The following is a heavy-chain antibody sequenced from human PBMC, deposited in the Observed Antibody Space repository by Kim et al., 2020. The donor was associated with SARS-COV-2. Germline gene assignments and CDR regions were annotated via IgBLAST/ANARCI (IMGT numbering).Heavy chain of an antibody. CDR2: INAYNDNT. CDR3: ARDSQMSIFGVVISGTYYYYGMDV. CDR1: GYTFTSFG. J-gene: IGHJ6*02. D-gene: IGHD3-3*01. V-gene: IGHV1-18*01. Sequence: ASVKVSCKASGYTFTSFGLNWVRQAPGQGLEWMGWINAYNDNTKYAQKVQGRVTMTTDTSTSTAYMELRSLRSDDTAVYYCARDSQMSIFGVVISGTYYYYGMDVWGQGTTVTVCS.